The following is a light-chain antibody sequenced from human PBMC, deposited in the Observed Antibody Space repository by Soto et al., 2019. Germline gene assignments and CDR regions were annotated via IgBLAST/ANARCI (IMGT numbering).Light chain of an antibody. J-gene: IGKJ1*01. Sequence: EIVLTQSPGTLSLSPGERATLSCRASQSVSSSYLAWYQQKPGQAPRLLIYGASSRATGIPDRFSGSGSGTDFTLTSSRLEADDFAVYYCQQYGRSPRTFGQGTKVEIK. CDR2: GAS. V-gene: IGKV3-20*01. CDR3: QQYGRSPRT. CDR1: QSVSSSY.